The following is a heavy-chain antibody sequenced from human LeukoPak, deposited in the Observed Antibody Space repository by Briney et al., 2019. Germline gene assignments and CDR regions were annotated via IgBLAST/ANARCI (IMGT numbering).Heavy chain of an antibody. CDR2: ISSSSSYI. Sequence: GGSLRLSCAASGFTFSSYSMNWVRQAPGKGLEWVSSISSSSSYIYYADPVKGRFTISRDNAKNSLYLQMNSLRAEDTAVYYCAREGNGDPDYWGQGTLVTVSS. CDR3: AREGNGDPDY. CDR1: GFTFSSYS. J-gene: IGHJ4*02. V-gene: IGHV3-21*01. D-gene: IGHD4-17*01.